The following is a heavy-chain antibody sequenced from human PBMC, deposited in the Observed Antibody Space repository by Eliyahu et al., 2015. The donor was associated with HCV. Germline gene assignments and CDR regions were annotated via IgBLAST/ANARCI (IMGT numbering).Heavy chain of an antibody. CDR3: ARAGLVMVYAIFAIAVEYYFDY. Sequence: QVQLVQSGAEVKKPGASVKVSCKASGYTFXSYXMHWVRXAPGQGLEWMGIINPSGGSXSYAXKFQGRVTMTRDTSTSTVYMELSSLRSEDTAVYYCARAGLVMVYAIFAIAVEYYFDYWGQGTLVTVSS. CDR1: GYTFXSYX. V-gene: IGHV1-46*03. D-gene: IGHD2-8*01. J-gene: IGHJ4*02. CDR2: INPSGGSX.